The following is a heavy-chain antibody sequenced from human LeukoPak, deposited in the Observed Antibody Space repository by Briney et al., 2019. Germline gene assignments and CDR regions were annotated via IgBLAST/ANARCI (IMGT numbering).Heavy chain of an antibody. D-gene: IGHD3-22*01. Sequence: SGTLSLSCTDSGGSISSYSGSWIRQTPGKGLEWVWYIYYSGGTTYNPSSKSRVTISLDTSKNQFSLKLSSVTAADTAVYYCARGRYYVSSGPFDYWGQGTLVTASS. V-gene: IGHV4-59*01. CDR2: IYYSGGT. CDR1: GGSISSYS. CDR3: ARGRYYVSSGPFDY. J-gene: IGHJ4*02.